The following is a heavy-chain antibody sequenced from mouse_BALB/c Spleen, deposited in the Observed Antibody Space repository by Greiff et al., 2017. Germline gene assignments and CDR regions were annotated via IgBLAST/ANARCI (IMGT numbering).Heavy chain of an antibody. V-gene: IGHV1S137*01. J-gene: IGHJ4*01. CDR3: ARLYYYGSSPYAMDY. Sequence: QVQLQQSGAELVRPGVSVKISCKGSGYTFTDYAMHWVKQSHAKSLEWIGVISTYYGDASYNQKFKGKATMTVDKSSSTAYMELARLTSEDSAIYYCARLYYYGSSPYAMDYWGQGTSVTVSS. CDR1: GYTFTDYA. D-gene: IGHD1-1*01. CDR2: ISTYYGDA.